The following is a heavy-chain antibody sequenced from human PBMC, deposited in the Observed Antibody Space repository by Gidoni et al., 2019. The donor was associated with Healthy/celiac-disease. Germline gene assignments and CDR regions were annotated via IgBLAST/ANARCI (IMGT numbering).Heavy chain of an antibody. J-gene: IGHJ6*02. D-gene: IGHD3-10*01. CDR2: ISSSSSYI. CDR1: GFTFSSYS. Sequence: EVQLVESGGGLVKPGGSLRLSCAASGFTFSSYSMTWVRQAPGKGLEWVSSISSSSSYIYYADSVKGRFTISRDNAKNSLYLQMNSLRAEDTAVYYCARETYYYGSGSYPMWGYYYGMDVWGQGTTVTVSS. V-gene: IGHV3-21*01. CDR3: ARETYYYGSGSYPMWGYYYGMDV.